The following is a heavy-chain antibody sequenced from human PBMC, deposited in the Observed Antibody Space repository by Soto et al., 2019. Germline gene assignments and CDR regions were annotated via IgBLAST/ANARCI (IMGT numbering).Heavy chain of an antibody. J-gene: IGHJ6*03. D-gene: IGHD2-2*01. CDR3: ARVVFVVVPAAMRGYYYYYMDV. Sequence: QVQLQQWGAGLLKPSETLSLTCAVYGGSFSGYYWSWIRQPPGKGLEWIGEINHSGSTNYNPSLQSRVTISVDTSKNQFSLKLSSVTAADTAVYYCARVVFVVVPAAMRGYYYYYMDVWGKGTTVTVSS. V-gene: IGHV4-34*01. CDR1: GGSFSGYY. CDR2: INHSGST.